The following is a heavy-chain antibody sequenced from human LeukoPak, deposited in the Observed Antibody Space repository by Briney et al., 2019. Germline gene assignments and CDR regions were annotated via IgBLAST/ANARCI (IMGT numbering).Heavy chain of an antibody. CDR2: IYYSGST. V-gene: IGHV4-39*01. CDR3: ARYSYGSDYFDY. J-gene: IGHJ4*02. CDR1: GGSISSSSYY. D-gene: IGHD5-18*01. Sequence: PSETLSLTCTVSGGSISSSSYYWGWIRQPPGKGLEWIGSIYYSGSTYYNPSLKSRVTISVDTSKNQFSLKLSSVTAADTAVYYCARYSYGSDYFDYWGQGTLVTVSS.